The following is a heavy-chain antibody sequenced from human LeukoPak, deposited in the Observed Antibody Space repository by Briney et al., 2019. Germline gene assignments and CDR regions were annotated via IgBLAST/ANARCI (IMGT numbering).Heavy chain of an antibody. CDR3: AKGTEGYCSGTICYPFDY. V-gene: IGHV3-23*02. CDR1: GFTFSSYA. Sequence: GGTLRLSCAASGFTFSSYAMNWVRQVPGKGLEWVSSITGSGSDTYFVDSVKGRFTISRENSKKTLYLQLNSLRAEDTAVYYCAKGTEGYCSGTICYPFDYWGRGTLVTVSS. J-gene: IGHJ4*02. CDR2: ITGSGSDT. D-gene: IGHD2-15*01.